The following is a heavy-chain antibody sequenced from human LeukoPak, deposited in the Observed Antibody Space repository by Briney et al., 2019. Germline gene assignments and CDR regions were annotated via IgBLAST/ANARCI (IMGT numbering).Heavy chain of an antibody. CDR2: MNPNSGNT. D-gene: IGHD3-10*01. J-gene: IGHJ6*03. CDR3: AKTLLWFGELHYYYYMDV. V-gene: IGHV1-8*03. Sequence: ASVKVSCKASGYTFTSYDINWVRQATGQGLEWMGWMNPNSGNTGYAQKFQGRVTITRNTSISTAYMELSSLRSEDTAVYYCAKTLLWFGELHYYYYMDVWGKGTTVTVSS. CDR1: GYTFTSYD.